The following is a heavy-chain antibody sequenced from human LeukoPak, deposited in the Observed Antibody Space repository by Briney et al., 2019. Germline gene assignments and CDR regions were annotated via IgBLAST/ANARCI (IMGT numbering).Heavy chain of an antibody. CDR1: GYTFTSYG. CDR2: INPSGGST. J-gene: IGHJ6*03. Sequence: ASVRVSCKASGYTFTSYGISWVRQAPGQGLEWMGIINPSGGSTSYAQKFQGRVTMTRDTSTSTVYMELSSLRSDDTAVYYCARGRYLTYYYYYYMDVWGKGTTVTVSS. D-gene: IGHD3-9*01. V-gene: IGHV1-46*01. CDR3: ARGRYLTYYYYYYMDV.